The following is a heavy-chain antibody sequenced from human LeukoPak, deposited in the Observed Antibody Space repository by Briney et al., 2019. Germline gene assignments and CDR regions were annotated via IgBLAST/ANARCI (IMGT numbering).Heavy chain of an antibody. CDR1: GGTFSSYA. V-gene: IGHV1-69*13. CDR3: ARSSLYSSSWYEPPSLGEDY. J-gene: IGHJ4*02. CDR2: IIPIFGTA. D-gene: IGHD6-13*01. Sequence: SVKVSCKASGGTFSSYAISWVRQAPGQGLEWMGGIIPIFGTANYAQKFQGRVTITADESTSTAYMELSSLRSEDTTVYYCARSSLYSSSWYEPPSLGEDYWGQGTLVTVSS.